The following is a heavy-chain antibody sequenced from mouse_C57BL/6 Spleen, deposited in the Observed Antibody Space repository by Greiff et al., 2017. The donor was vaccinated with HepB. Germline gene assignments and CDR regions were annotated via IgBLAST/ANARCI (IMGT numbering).Heavy chain of an antibody. V-gene: IGHV1-9*01. CDR1: GYTFTGYW. CDR3: ARDTTVVGTPFAY. J-gene: IGHJ3*01. CDR2: ILPGSGST. Sequence: QVQLQQSGAELMKPGASVKLSCKATGYTFTGYWIEWVKQRPGHGLEWIGEILPGSGSTNYNEKFKGKATFTADTSSNTAYMQLSSLTAEESAIYYCARDTTVVGTPFAYWGQGTLVTVSA. D-gene: IGHD1-1*01.